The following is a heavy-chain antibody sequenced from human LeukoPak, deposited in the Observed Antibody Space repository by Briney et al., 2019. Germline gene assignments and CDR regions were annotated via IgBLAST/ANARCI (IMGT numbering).Heavy chain of an antibody. CDR3: ARGGFYDTRPLTDF. J-gene: IGHJ4*02. D-gene: IGHD3-16*01. CDR2: ISSSSSYI. CDR1: GFTFSSYS. Sequence: GGSLRLSCAASGFTFSSYSMNWVRQAPGKGLEWVSSISSSSSYIYYADSVKGRFTISRDNAKNSLYLQMNSLRAEDTAVYYCARGGFYDTRPLTDFWGQGTRVTVSS. V-gene: IGHV3-21*01.